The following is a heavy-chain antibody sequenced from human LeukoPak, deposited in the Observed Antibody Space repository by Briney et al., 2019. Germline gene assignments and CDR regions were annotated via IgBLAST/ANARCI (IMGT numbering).Heavy chain of an antibody. V-gene: IGHV3-7*03. CDR1: GFTFSSYW. Sequence: GGSLRLSCAASGFTFSSYWMSWVRQAPGKGLEWVANIKQDGSEKYYVDSVKGRFTISRDNAKNSLYLQMNSLRAEDTALYHCARVMGYSSGRANDYWGQGTLVTVSS. J-gene: IGHJ4*02. CDR3: ARVMGYSSGRANDY. CDR2: IKQDGSEK. D-gene: IGHD6-19*01.